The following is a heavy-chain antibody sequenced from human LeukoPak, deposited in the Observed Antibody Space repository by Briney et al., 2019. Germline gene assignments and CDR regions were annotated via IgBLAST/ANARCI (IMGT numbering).Heavy chain of an antibody. CDR1: GFSFSSYE. CDR2: IGSSGSTV. Sequence: PGGSLRLSCAASGFSFSSYEMNWVRQAPGKGLEWVSYIGSSGSTVYYADSVKGRFTISRDNSKNTLYLQMNSLRAEDTAVYYCARDSLDTAMVGYYYYYYYMDVWGKGTTVTVSS. CDR3: ARDSLDTAMVGYYYYYYYMDV. J-gene: IGHJ6*03. V-gene: IGHV3-48*03. D-gene: IGHD5-18*01.